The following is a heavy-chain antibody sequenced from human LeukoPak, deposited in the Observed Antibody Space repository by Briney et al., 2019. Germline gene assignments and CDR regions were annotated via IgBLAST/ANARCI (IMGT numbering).Heavy chain of an antibody. D-gene: IGHD6-13*01. CDR3: ATEVREAAANPFDY. V-gene: IGHV1-24*01. Sequence: ASVEVSCKVSGYTLTELSMHWVRQAPGKGLEWMGGLDPEDGETIYAQKFQGRVTMTEDTSTDTAYMELSSLRSEDTAVYYCATEVREAAANPFDYWGQGTLVTVSS. CDR1: GYTLTELS. J-gene: IGHJ4*02. CDR2: LDPEDGET.